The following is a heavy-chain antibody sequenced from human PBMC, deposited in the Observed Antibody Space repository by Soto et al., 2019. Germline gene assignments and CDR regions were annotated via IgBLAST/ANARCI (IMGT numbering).Heavy chain of an antibody. CDR3: VKDESINWYSGHFRH. V-gene: IGHV3-9*01. Sequence: PGGSVKLSSAASGFSFDDYAMHWVRQVPGKGLEWVSGINWNSGSIGYGDSVKGRFAISRDNAKNSLHLQMNSLSAEDTAFYYCVKDESINWYSGHFRHWGQGTLVTVSS. CDR1: GFSFDDYA. CDR2: INWNSGSI. J-gene: IGHJ1*01. D-gene: IGHD6-13*01.